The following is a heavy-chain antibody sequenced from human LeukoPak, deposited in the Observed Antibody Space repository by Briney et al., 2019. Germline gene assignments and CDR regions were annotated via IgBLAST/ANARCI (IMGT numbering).Heavy chain of an antibody. D-gene: IGHD3-10*01. CDR2: ISSSGSTT. V-gene: IGHV3-48*03. CDR3: ARYGDY. J-gene: IGHJ4*02. Sequence: GGSLRLSCAASGFTFSSYETNWVRQAPGKGLEWVSYISSSGSTTYYADSVKGRFTISRDNAKNSLNLQMNSLRAEDTAVYYCARYGDYWGQGTLVTVSS. CDR1: GFTFSSYE.